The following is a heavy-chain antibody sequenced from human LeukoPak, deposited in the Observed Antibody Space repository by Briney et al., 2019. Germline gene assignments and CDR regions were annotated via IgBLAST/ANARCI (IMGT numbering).Heavy chain of an antibody. J-gene: IGHJ5*02. D-gene: IGHD3-10*01. CDR3: ARGYASGTYFS. CDR2: ISSSGSSI. V-gene: IGHV3-48*01. Sequence: GGSLRLSCAASGFTFSNYSMNWVRQAPGKGLEWLSYISSSGSSIYCAGSVKGRFTVSRDNAKNSIYLQTNTLRAEDTAVYYCARGYASGTYFSWGQGTPVTVSS. CDR1: GFTFSNYS.